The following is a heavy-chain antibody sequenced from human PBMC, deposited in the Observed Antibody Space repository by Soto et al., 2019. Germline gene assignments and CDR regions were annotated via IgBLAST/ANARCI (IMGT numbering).Heavy chain of an antibody. Sequence: QVQLVQSGAEVKKPGSSVKVSCKASGGTFSSYAISWVRQAPGQGLEWMGGIIPIFGTANYALKFQGRVTITADKSTDTGYMELSNLRSEETAVYYCARDRMGLRYFDWLQGAPGYGMDVWGQGTAVTVSS. D-gene: IGHD3-9*01. V-gene: IGHV1-69*06. CDR3: ARDRMGLRYFDWLQGAPGYGMDV. CDR1: GGTFSSYA. CDR2: IIPIFGTA. J-gene: IGHJ6*02.